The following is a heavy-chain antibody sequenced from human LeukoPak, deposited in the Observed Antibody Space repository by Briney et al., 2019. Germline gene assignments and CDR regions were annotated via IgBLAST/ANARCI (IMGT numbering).Heavy chain of an antibody. V-gene: IGHV4-59*08. CDR2: IYYSGTI. D-gene: IGHD1-1*01. Sequence: PETLSLTCTVSGDPISGYYWSCIRHPPGEGVECMGYIYYSGTISYNPSLKRRDGFSVDTSKQALSLNWRFVTAADTAMYYSGTTSYNCCLRRRVSFSVHTYKNQFSLNLRSVPDADTAVYYCARLGSGGGYNFYYYIDIWGKGTGVSVS. J-gene: IGHJ6*03. CDR3: GTTSYNCCLRRRVSFSVHTYKNQFSLNLRSVPDADTAVYYCARLGSGGGYNFYYYIDI. CDR1: GDPISGYY.